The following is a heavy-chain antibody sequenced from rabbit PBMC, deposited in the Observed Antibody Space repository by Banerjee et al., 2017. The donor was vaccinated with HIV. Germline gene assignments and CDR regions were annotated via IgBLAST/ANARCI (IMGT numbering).Heavy chain of an antibody. J-gene: IGHJ4*01. D-gene: IGHD2-1*01. CDR2: IYAGSSGST. V-gene: IGHV1S45*01. CDR1: GFSFTSSYW. CDR3: ARDDYGDGGYYFKL. Sequence: QEQLEESGGGLVKPGASLTLTCTASGFSFTSSYWICWVRQAPGKGLEWIACIYAGSSGSTYYASWAKGRFTISKTSSTTVTLQLNSLTAADTATYFCARDDYGDGGYYFKLWGPGTLVTVS.